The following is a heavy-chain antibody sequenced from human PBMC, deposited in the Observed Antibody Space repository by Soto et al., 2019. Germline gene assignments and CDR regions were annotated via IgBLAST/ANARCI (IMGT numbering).Heavy chain of an antibody. CDR1: GFTFSSYE. V-gene: IGHV3-48*03. J-gene: IGHJ3*02. D-gene: IGHD4-17*01. Sequence: EVQLVESGGGLVQPGGSLRLSCAASGFTFSSYEMNWVRQAPGKGLEWVSYISSSGSTIYYADSVKGRFTISRDNAKNSLYLQMNSLRAEDTAVYYCARQDTVTRDAFDIWGQGTMVTVSS. CDR2: ISSSGSTI. CDR3: ARQDTVTRDAFDI.